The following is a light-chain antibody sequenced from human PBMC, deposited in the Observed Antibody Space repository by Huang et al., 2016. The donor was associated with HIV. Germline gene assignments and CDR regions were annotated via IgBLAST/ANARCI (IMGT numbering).Light chain of an antibody. CDR2: GAS. Sequence: DIHLTQSPSSLSASVGDRVIITGRASQTIGTYLNWYQEKRGTAPTLLISGASNLQSGVPSKFSGSGSAADVTLTISSLQPEDFATYYCQQSYSPPRTFGQGTKVEIK. CDR3: QQSYSPPRT. V-gene: IGKV1-39*01. J-gene: IGKJ1*01. CDR1: QTIGTY.